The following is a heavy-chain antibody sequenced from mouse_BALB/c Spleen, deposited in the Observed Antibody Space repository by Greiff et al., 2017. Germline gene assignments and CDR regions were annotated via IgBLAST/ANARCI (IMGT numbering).Heavy chain of an antibody. Sequence: QVQLQQPGAELVRPGASVKLSCKASGYTFTSYWINWVKQRPGQGLEWIGNIYPSDSYTNYNQKFKDKATLTVDKSSSTAYMQLSSPTSEDSAVYYCTRSITTVSYYFDYWGQGTTLTVSS. J-gene: IGHJ2*01. D-gene: IGHD1-1*01. CDR3: TRSITTVSYYFDY. V-gene: IGHV1-69*02. CDR1: GYTFTSYW. CDR2: IYPSDSYT.